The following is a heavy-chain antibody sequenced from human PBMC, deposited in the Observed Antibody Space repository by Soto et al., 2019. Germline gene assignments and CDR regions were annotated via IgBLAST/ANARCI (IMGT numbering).Heavy chain of an antibody. CDR2: IWHDGRRR. D-gene: IGHD2-2*03. J-gene: IGHJ4*02. V-gene: IGHV3-33*03. CDR3: ARVQGMDGDIDH. Sequence: QVQLVESGGGVVQPGTSLRLSCAASGFTFKHYGMHWVRQAPGKGLEWVAVIWHDGRRREFADSVQGRFANYSDNSKDTLYLQMFSISVEDTAVYSCARVQGMDGDIDHWGLGMLVIVS. CDR1: GFTFKHYG.